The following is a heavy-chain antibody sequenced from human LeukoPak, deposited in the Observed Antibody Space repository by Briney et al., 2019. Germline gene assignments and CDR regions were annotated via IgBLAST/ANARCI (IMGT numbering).Heavy chain of an antibody. V-gene: IGHV3-43D*03. Sequence: GGSLRLSCAASGFTFDDYAMHWVRQAPGKGLEWVSLISWDGGSTYYADSVKGRFTISRDNSKNSLYLQMNSLRAEDTALYYCAKDPHSSGYYFDYWGQGTLVTVSS. CDR1: GFTFDDYA. CDR2: ISWDGGST. CDR3: AKDPHSSGYYFDY. D-gene: IGHD3-22*01. J-gene: IGHJ4*02.